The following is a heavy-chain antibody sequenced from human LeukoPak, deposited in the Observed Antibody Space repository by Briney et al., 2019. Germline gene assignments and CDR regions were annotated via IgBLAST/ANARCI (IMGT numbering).Heavy chain of an antibody. CDR2: IYSSGST. V-gene: IGHV3-66*01. D-gene: IGHD1-26*01. CDR1: GFTVSTNY. Sequence: GGSLRLSCAASGFTVSTNYMSWVRQAPGKGLEWVSVIYSSGSTYYTDSVKGRFTISRDNSENTLYLQMNSLRAEDTAVYYCARVAVGATLPDYWGQGTLVTVSS. CDR3: ARVAVGATLPDY. J-gene: IGHJ4*02.